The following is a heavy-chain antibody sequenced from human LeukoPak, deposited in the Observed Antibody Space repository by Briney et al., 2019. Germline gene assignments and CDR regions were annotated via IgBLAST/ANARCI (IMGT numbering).Heavy chain of an antibody. CDR1: GGSFSGYY. Sequence: PSETLSLTCAVYGGSFSGYYWSWIRQPPGKGLEWIGYIYHSGSTYYNPSLKSRVTISVDRSKNQFSLKLSSVTAADTAVYYCARLYGGLDYWGQGTLVTVSS. CDR2: IYHSGST. J-gene: IGHJ4*02. V-gene: IGHV4-30-2*01. CDR3: ARLYGGLDY. D-gene: IGHD4-23*01.